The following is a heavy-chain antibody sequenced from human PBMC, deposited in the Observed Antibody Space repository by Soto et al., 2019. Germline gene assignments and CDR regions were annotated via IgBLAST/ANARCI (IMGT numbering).Heavy chain of an antibody. V-gene: IGHV3-15*01. CDR2: IKSISSGATT. J-gene: IGHJ4*02. CDR3: MAAATK. Sequence: EVQLVESGGGLVKPGGSLRLSCAAFGFSFTNAWMTWVRQAPGKGLEWVGRIKSISSGATTDYAAPVKGRFSISRDDSKNTVYLQMNSLKTDDTDVYDCMAAATKWGQGTLVTVSS. D-gene: IGHD1-26*01. CDR1: GFSFTNAW.